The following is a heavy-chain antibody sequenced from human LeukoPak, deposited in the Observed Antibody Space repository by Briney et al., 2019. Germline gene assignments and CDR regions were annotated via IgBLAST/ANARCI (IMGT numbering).Heavy chain of an antibody. J-gene: IGHJ4*02. V-gene: IGHV3-23*01. Sequence: GGSLRLSCAASGFTLSSYAMSWARQAPGMGLEWVSAIGGSDGNTYYADSVKRRLSVSRDNYKNSLYLQINSLRADDTAVYYCAKVQYSDYDMNFDSWGQGTLGTVSS. CDR2: IGGSDGNT. CDR3: AKVQYSDYDMNFDS. D-gene: IGHD5-12*01. CDR1: GFTLSSYA.